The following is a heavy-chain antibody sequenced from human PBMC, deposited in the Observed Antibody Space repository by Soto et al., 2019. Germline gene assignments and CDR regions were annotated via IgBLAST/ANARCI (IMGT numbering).Heavy chain of an antibody. CDR3: ARWETGTTPRTIDY. V-gene: IGHV3-21*01. CDR1: GFTFSSYS. Sequence: EVQLVESGGGLVKPGGSLRLSCAASGFTFSSYSMNWVHQAPGKGLEWVSSISSSSSYIYYADSVKGRFTISRDKAKNALYLQMNSLRAEDTAVYYCARWETGTTPRTIDYWGQGTLVTVSS. CDR2: ISSSSSYI. J-gene: IGHJ4*02. D-gene: IGHD1-1*01.